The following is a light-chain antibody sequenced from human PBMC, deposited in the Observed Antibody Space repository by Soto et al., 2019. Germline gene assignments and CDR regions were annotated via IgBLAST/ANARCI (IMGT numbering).Light chain of an antibody. J-gene: IGKJ5*01. CDR2: WAS. CDR1: QSVFYTSNNKSY. CDR3: QQYYSTPIT. V-gene: IGKV4-1*01. Sequence: DIVMTQSPDSLAVSLGERATINCTSRQSVFYTSNNKSYLAWYQRKRGHPPKLLIYWASTREAGVPDRFSGSGSGTDFTLISSILQAEDGAVYYWQQYYSTPITFGQGTRLEI.